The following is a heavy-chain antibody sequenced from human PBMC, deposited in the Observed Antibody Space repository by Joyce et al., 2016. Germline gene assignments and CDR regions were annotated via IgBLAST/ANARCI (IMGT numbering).Heavy chain of an antibody. V-gene: IGHV3-30*03. Sequence: VPLLESGGGVAQPGRSLRLSCAASEFAFSSHAMHWVRQAPGKGLEWVAVMSYDGSHQYYAASVRGRFTISRDNSPNTLYLQMNSLRVEDTAVYYCTRSSRTGYTAGWPDFDYWGQGTLVTVSS. D-gene: IGHD2-2*02. CDR2: MSYDGSHQ. J-gene: IGHJ4*02. CDR3: TRSSRTGYTAGWPDFDY. CDR1: EFAFSSHA.